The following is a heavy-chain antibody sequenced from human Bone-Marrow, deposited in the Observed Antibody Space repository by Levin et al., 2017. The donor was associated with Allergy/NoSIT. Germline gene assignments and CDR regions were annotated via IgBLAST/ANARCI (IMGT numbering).Heavy chain of an antibody. CDR1: GFTFSSHA. CDR2: ISYDGSSK. V-gene: IGHV3-30*09. CDR3: ARDSGYSTGWYPGY. J-gene: IGHJ4*02. D-gene: IGHD6-19*01. Sequence: GGSLRLSCAASGFTFSSHAMHWVRQAPGKGLEWVALISYDGSSKYYADSVKGRFAISRDISKNTLYLQMNSLRAEDTAVYYCARDSGYSTGWYPGYWGKGTLVTVS.